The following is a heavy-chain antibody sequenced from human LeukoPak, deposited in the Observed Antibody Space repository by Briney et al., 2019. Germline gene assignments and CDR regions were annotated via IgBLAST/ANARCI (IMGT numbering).Heavy chain of an antibody. Sequence: EASVKVSCKASGYTFTSYGISWVRQAPGQGLEWMGWISAYNGNTNYAQKLQGRVTMTTDTSTSTAYMELRSLRSDDTAVYYCARVGLTIFGVVTPPPDYWGQGTLATVSS. CDR1: GYTFTSYG. CDR3: ARVGLTIFGVVTPPPDY. J-gene: IGHJ4*02. CDR2: ISAYNGNT. D-gene: IGHD3-3*01. V-gene: IGHV1-18*01.